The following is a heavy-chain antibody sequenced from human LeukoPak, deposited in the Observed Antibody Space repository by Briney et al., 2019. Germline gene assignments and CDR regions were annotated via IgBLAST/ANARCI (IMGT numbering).Heavy chain of an antibody. D-gene: IGHD2-8*01. CDR2: INPSGGST. Sequence: ASVKVSCKASGYTFTSYYMHWVRQAPGRGLEWMGMINPSGGSTNYAQKFQGRVTITADESTSTAYMELSSLRSEDTAVYYCASCTNGVCPDLYYYYYGMDVWGQGTTVTVSS. CDR1: GYTFTSYY. CDR3: ASCTNGVCPDLYYYYYGMDV. J-gene: IGHJ6*02. V-gene: IGHV1-46*01.